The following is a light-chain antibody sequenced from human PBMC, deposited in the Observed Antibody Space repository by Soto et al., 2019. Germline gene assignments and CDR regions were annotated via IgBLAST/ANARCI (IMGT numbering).Light chain of an antibody. Sequence: EIVMTQSPATLSVSPGERATLSCRASQSVSSKVAWYQQKPGQAPRLLIYDASNRVTGIPARFSGSGSGTDFTLTISSLEPEDFAVYYCQQRSNWPPTWTFGQGTKVDI. CDR3: QQRSNWPPTWT. J-gene: IGKJ1*01. CDR1: QSVSSK. V-gene: IGKV3-11*01. CDR2: DAS.